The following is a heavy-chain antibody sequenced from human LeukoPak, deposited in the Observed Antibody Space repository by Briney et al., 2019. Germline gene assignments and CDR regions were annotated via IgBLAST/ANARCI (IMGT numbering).Heavy chain of an antibody. V-gene: IGHV4-34*01. Sequence: KSSETLSLTCTVSGGSISSYYWSWIRQPPGKGLEWIGEINHSGSTNYNPSLKSRVTISVDTSKNQFSLKLSSVTAADTAVYYCASTKSRGYYYDSSGYYFFWGQGTLVTVSS. CDR3: ASTKSRGYYYDSSGYYFF. D-gene: IGHD3-22*01. CDR1: GGSISSYY. CDR2: INHSGST. J-gene: IGHJ4*02.